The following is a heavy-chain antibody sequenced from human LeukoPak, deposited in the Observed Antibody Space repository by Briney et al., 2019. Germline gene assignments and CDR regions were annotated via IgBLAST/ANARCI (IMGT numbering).Heavy chain of an antibody. CDR2: ISWNSGSI. J-gene: IGHJ3*02. D-gene: IGHD4-17*01. CDR1: GFTFDDYA. V-gene: IGHV3-9*01. CDR3: ARERRGRLRNLAFDI. Sequence: GGSLRLSCAASGFTFDDYAMHWVRQAPGKGLEWVSGISWNSGSIGYADSVKGRFTISRDNTKNSLYLQMNSLRAEDTAVYYCARERRGRLRNLAFDIWGQGTMVTVSS.